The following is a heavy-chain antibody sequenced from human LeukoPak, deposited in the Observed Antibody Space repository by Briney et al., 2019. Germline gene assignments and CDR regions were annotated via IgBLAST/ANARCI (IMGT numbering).Heavy chain of an antibody. D-gene: IGHD2-2*01. Sequence: GGSLRLSCAASGFTFTKYWMTWVRQAPGKGLEWAANIKQDGSEKFYVDSVKGRFTISRDNAKNSLDLQINSLGAEDTAVYYCARGLDCRSTSCYLDNWGQGTLVTVSS. CDR1: GFTFTKYW. J-gene: IGHJ4*02. CDR3: ARGLDCRSTSCYLDN. CDR2: IKQDGSEK. V-gene: IGHV3-7*01.